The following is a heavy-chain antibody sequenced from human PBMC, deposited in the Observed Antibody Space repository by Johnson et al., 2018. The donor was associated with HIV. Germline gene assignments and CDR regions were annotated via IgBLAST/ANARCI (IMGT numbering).Heavy chain of an antibody. CDR3: AREGYDSSGYSDAFDI. J-gene: IGHJ3*02. V-gene: IGHV3-9*01. CDR1: GFTFDDYA. Sequence: EVQLVESGGGLVQPGRSLRLSCAASGFTFDDYAMHWVRQAPGKGLEWVSGISWNSGSIGYADSVKGRFTISRDNAKNSLYLQMNSLRAEDTALYYCAREGYDSSGYSDAFDIWGQGTMVTVSS. CDR2: ISWNSGSI. D-gene: IGHD3-22*01.